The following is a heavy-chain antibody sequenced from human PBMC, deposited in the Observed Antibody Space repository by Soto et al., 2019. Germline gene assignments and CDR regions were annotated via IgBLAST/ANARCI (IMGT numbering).Heavy chain of an antibody. J-gene: IGHJ5*02. CDR1: GFTFSSYR. Sequence: EVQLVESGGGLVQPGGSLRLSCAASGFTFSSYRMNWVRQAPGKGLEWVSYVTGSSSTIFYADSVQGRCTISRDNAKNALYLQMNSLRDEDTAVYYCARDNGKEGSFDPWCQGVLVTVS. CDR3: ARDNGKEGSFDP. V-gene: IGHV3-48*02. CDR2: VTGSSSTI.